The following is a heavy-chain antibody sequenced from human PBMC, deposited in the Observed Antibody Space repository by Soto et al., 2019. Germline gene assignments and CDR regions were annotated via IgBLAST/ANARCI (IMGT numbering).Heavy chain of an antibody. J-gene: IGHJ5*02. D-gene: IGHD3-22*01. CDR2: IFYSGGT. CDR3: ARQASGYYYGWFDP. CDR1: GGSILDSTYY. Sequence: SETLSLTCTVSGGSILDSTYYWAWICQSPGKGLEWIGTIFYSGGTFYTPSLKSRVTMSVDTPNNQFSLKLSSVTAADTAVYYCARQASGYYYGWFDPWGQGTLVTVSS. V-gene: IGHV4-39*01.